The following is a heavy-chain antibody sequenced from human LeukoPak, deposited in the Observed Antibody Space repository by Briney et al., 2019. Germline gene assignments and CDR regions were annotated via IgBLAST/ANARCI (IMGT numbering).Heavy chain of an antibody. CDR2: IRSSGSTI. V-gene: IGHV3-11*01. D-gene: IGHD1-26*01. Sequence: PGGSLRLSCAASGFTFSDYYMSWIRQAPGKGLEWVSYIRSSGSTIYYADSVKGRFTISRDNAKNSLYLQMNSLRAGDTALYYCARISGSYYGGPSFDYWGQGTLVTVSS. J-gene: IGHJ4*02. CDR3: ARISGSYYGGPSFDY. CDR1: GFTFSDYY.